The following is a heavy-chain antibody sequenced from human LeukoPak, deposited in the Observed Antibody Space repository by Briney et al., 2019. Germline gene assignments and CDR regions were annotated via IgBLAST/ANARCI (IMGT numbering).Heavy chain of an antibody. Sequence: SETLSLTCAVYGGSFSGYYWSWVRQPPGKGLEWIGEINHSGSTNYNPSLKSRVTISVDTSKNQFSLKLSSVTAADTAVYYCARGRRRRTYYGMDVWGKGTTVTVSS. CDR1: GGSFSGYY. V-gene: IGHV4-34*01. J-gene: IGHJ6*04. CDR3: ARGRRRRTYYGMDV. D-gene: IGHD1-14*01. CDR2: INHSGST.